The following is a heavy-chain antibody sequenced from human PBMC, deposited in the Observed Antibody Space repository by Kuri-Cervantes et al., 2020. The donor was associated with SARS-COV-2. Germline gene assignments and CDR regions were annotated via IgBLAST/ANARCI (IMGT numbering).Heavy chain of an antibody. CDR3: ARRVTFYYYMDV. CDR1: GFTFSDYY. J-gene: IGHJ6*03. V-gene: IGHV3-11*04. Sequence: GESLKISCAASGFTFSDYYMSWIRQAPGKGLEWVSYISSSGGTIYYADSVKGRFTISRDNAKNSLYLQMNSLRAEDTAVYYCARRVTFYYYMDVWGKGTTVTVSS. D-gene: IGHD2/OR15-2a*01. CDR2: ISSSGGTI.